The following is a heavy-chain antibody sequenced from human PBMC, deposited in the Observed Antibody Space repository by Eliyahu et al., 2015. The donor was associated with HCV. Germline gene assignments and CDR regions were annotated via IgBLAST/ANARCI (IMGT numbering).Heavy chain of an antibody. V-gene: IGHV3-21*01. Sequence: EVQLVESGGGLVKPGGSLRVSCAASGFTFSQYTMNWVRQAPGKGLEWVSSITSSSSYIYYADSVKGRFTISRDNAKNSLFLQMNSLRGDDTAVYYCARGEWDVVVVAAALDCWGQGTLVTVSS. CDR2: ITSSSSYI. CDR1: GFTFSQYT. J-gene: IGHJ4*02. CDR3: ARGEWDVVVVAAALDC. D-gene: IGHD2-15*01.